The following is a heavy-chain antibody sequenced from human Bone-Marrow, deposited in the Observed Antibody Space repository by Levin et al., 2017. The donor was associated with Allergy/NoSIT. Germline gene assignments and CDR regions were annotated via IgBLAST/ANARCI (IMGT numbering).Heavy chain of an antibody. V-gene: IGHV3-48*03. J-gene: IGHJ6*02. CDR3: ARKGPYYYYGLDV. Sequence: GESLKISCAASGFTFSSYEMNWVRQAPGKGLEWISYISSSGSTIYNADSVKGRFTISRDNAKNSLYLQMSSLRAEDTAVYYCARKGPYYYYGLDVWGQGTTVTVSS. CDR2: ISSSGSTI. CDR1: GFTFSSYE.